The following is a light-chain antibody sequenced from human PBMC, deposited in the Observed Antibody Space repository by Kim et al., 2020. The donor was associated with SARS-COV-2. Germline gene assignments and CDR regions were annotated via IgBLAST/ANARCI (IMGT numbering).Light chain of an antibody. V-gene: IGKV3-15*01. CDR3: QQYDHFWT. CDR1: QDIKTN. Sequence: EIILTQSPATLSVSPGERATLSCRASQDIKTNLAWYQQKPGRTPRLLIYGATTRAAGTPGRFSGSRSGTEFTLTISGLQSEDCALYYCQQYDHFWTVGQGTKVDIK. CDR2: GAT. J-gene: IGKJ1*01.